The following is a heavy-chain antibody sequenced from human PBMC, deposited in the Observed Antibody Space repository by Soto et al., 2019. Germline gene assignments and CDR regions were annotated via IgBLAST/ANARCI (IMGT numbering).Heavy chain of an antibody. J-gene: IGHJ4*02. CDR1: GFIADDYA. D-gene: IGHD4-17*01. V-gene: IGHV3-9*02. CDR2: ISSNSATI. Sequence: EVQLVESGGGLVQPGRSLRLSCVASGFIADDYAMHWVRQAPGKGLEWVSGISSNSATINYADSVKGRFTIARDNAKNSLFLQMNSLRPEDTAFYYCVKDMKWGGMTTIHYFDSWGQGTLVTVSS. CDR3: VKDMKWGGMTTIHYFDS.